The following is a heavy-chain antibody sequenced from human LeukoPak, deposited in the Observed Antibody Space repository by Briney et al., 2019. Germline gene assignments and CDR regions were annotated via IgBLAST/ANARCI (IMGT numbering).Heavy chain of an antibody. CDR2: LSYDASFS. CDR1: GFTFSASA. CDR3: ARGFPSSYGKFDS. D-gene: IGHD3-16*01. V-gene: IGHV3-30*01. Sequence: GGSLRLSCAASGFTFSASAMHWVRQAPGRGLQWVSFLSYDASFSYYSESVKGRFTVSRDNSKNTLYLQLNSLTPEDTALYYCARGFPSSYGKFDSWGQGTLVTVSS. J-gene: IGHJ4*02.